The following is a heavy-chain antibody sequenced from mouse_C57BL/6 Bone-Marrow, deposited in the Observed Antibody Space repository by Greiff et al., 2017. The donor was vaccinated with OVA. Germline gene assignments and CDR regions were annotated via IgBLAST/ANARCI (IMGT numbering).Heavy chain of an antibody. V-gene: IGHV1-26*01. D-gene: IGHD3-1*01. J-gene: IGHJ2*01. Sequence: EVQLQQSGPELVKPGASVKISCKASGYTFTDSYMNWVKQSHGKSLEWIGDINPNNGGTSYNQKFKGKATLTVDKSSSTAYMELRSLTSEDSAVYYCAREGIYSGYFDYWGQGTTLTVSS. CDR2: INPNNGGT. CDR3: AREGIYSGYFDY. CDR1: GYTFTDSY.